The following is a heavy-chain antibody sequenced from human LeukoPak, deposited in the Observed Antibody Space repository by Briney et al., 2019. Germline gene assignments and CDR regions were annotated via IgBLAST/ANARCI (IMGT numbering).Heavy chain of an antibody. CDR3: ARGPVGTAFDY. CDR1: GFTFSDYY. V-gene: IGHV3-11*05. J-gene: IGHJ4*02. CDR2: ISSSSSYT. D-gene: IGHD6-13*01. Sequence: GGSLRLSCAASGFTFSDYYMSWIRQAPGKGLEWVSYISSSSSYTNYADSVKGRFTISRDNSKNTLYLQMNSLRVEDTAVYYCARGPVGTAFDYWGQGSLVTVSS.